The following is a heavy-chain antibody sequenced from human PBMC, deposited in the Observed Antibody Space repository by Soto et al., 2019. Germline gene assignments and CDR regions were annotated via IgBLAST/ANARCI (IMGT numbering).Heavy chain of an antibody. D-gene: IGHD4-17*01. J-gene: IGHJ5*02. Sequence: GESLKISCEGFGYNFATYWIAWVRQMPGIGLEYMGIIYPGDSDSRYSPSFQGQVTFSADKSISTAYLQWSSLKASDTAMYYCARHGFYGDYPSNYFDPWGQGTLVTVSS. V-gene: IGHV5-51*01. CDR1: GYNFATYW. CDR2: IYPGDSDS. CDR3: ARHGFYGDYPSNYFDP.